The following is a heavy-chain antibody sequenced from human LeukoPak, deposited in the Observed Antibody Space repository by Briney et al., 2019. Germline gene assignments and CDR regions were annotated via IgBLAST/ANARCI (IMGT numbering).Heavy chain of an antibody. CDR1: GYSLTNYD. Sequence: GASVKVSCEASGYSLTNYDINWVRQAPGQGLEWMGWINPNSGGTNYAQKFQGRVTMTRDTSISTAYMELSRLRSDDTAVYYCAMATYDSSGYYMYWGQGTLVTVSS. V-gene: IGHV1-2*02. J-gene: IGHJ4*02. CDR3: AMATYDSSGYYMY. CDR2: INPNSGGT. D-gene: IGHD3-22*01.